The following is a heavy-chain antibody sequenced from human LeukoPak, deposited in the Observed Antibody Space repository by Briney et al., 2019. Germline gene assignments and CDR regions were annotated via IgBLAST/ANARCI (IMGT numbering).Heavy chain of an antibody. CDR3: AKGLVVNDNYFDN. CDR1: GFSLRTYA. Sequence: GQSLRLSCAASGFSLRTYAMNWVRQVPGKGLEWVSSIGGSDDTTYYAGSVKGRFTISSDFSTNTVSLQMTSLRAEDTAVYFCAKGLVVNDNYFDNWGQGTLVTVSS. CDR2: IGGSDDTT. V-gene: IGHV3-23*01. J-gene: IGHJ4*02. D-gene: IGHD2-2*01.